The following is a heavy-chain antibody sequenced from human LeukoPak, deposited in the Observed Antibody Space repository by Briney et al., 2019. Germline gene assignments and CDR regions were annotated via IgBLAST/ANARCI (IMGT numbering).Heavy chain of an antibody. CDR3: ARTVCDFWSDHNNNYNWFDP. V-gene: IGHV1-3*01. CDR2: INAGNGNT. D-gene: IGHD3-3*01. CDR1: GYTFTSYA. Sequence: ASVKVSCKASGYTFTSYAMHWVRQAPGQRLEWMGRINAGNGNTKYSQKFQGRVTITRDTSASTAYMELSSLRSEDTAVYYCARTVCDFWSDHNNNYNWFDPWGQGTLVTVSS. J-gene: IGHJ5*02.